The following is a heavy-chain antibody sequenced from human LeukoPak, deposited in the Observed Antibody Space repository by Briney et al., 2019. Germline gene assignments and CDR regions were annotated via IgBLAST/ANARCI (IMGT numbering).Heavy chain of an antibody. CDR2: MNPNSGNT. CDR1: GYTFTSYD. D-gene: IGHD3-22*01. CDR3: ARQGYYDSSGYLDY. V-gene: IGHV1-8*01. Sequence: ASVKVSCKASGYTFTSYDINWVRQATGQGLEWMGWMNPNSGNTGYAQKFQGRVTMTRNTSISTDYMELSSLRSEDTAVYYCARQGYYDSSGYLDYWGQGTLVTVSS. J-gene: IGHJ4*02.